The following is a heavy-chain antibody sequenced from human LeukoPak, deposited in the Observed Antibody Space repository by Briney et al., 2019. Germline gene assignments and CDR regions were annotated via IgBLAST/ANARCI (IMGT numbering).Heavy chain of an antibody. D-gene: IGHD3-10*01. J-gene: IGHJ5*02. Sequence: PSETLSLTCTVSGGSISNYYWSWIRQPPGKGLEWIGYIYYSGSTNYNPSLKSRVTISIDTSKNQFSLKLSSVTAADTAVYYCARRNYYGSGSYYPDNWFDPWGQGTLVTVSS. CDR2: IYYSGST. CDR3: ARRNYYGSGSYYPDNWFDP. CDR1: GGSISNYY. V-gene: IGHV4-59*08.